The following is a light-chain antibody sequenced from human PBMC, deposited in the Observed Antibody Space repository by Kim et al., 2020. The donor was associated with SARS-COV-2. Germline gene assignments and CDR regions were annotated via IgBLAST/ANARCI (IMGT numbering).Light chain of an antibody. CDR1: SSNIGSNY. V-gene: IGLV1-47*02. Sequence: QSVLTQPPSASGTPGQRVTISCSGSSSNIGSNYVYWYQQHPGTAPKLLIYSDNKRPSGVPDRFSGSKSGTSASLAISGLRSEDEADYYCAAWDDSLSGWVFGGGTQLTVL. CDR3: AAWDDSLSGWV. J-gene: IGLJ3*02. CDR2: SDN.